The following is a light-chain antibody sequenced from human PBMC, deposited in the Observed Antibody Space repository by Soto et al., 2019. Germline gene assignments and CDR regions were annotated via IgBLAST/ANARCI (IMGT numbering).Light chain of an antibody. CDR1: QSVSSD. CDR2: GAS. V-gene: IGKV3-15*01. J-gene: IGKJ3*01. Sequence: EIVMTQSPATLSVSPGEGVTLSCRASQSVSSDLAWYQQKPGQSPRLLMYGASTRATDIPARFSGGGSGTEYTLNISRLQSEDVTISYCQKYHNWPKINFGPGTKIDIK. CDR3: QKYHNWPKIN.